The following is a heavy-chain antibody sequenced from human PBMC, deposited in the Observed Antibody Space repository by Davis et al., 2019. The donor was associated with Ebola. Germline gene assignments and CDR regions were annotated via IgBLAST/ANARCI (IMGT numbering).Heavy chain of an antibody. Sequence: AASVKVSCKTSGGTFTNYAVNWVRQAPGQGLEWMGIINPSGGSTSYAQKFQGRVTMTRDTSTSTVYMELSSLRSEDTAVYYCARAQFPTTSDHWGQGTLVTVSS. CDR3: ARAQFPTTSDH. CDR1: GGTFTNYA. J-gene: IGHJ4*02. D-gene: IGHD1-1*01. CDR2: INPSGGST. V-gene: IGHV1-46*01.